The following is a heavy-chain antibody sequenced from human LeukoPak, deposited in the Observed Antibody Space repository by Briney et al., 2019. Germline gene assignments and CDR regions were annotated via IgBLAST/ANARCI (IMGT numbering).Heavy chain of an antibody. J-gene: IGHJ4*02. Sequence: PGGSLRLSCAASGFTFSSYAMSWVRQAPGKGLEWVSAISGSGGSTYYADSVKGRFTIYRDNPQNTLYLQMNSLRGDDTALYYCAFSPLGNNYGNAYWGQGTLVTVSS. V-gene: IGHV3-23*01. CDR3: AFSPLGNNYGNAY. CDR1: GFTFSSYA. D-gene: IGHD1/OR15-1a*01. CDR2: ISGSGGST.